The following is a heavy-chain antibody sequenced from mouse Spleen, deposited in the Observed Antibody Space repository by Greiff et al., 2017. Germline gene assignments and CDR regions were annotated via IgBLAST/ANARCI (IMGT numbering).Heavy chain of an antibody. CDR3: ARQAYGAWFAY. D-gene: IGHD1-1*01. Sequence: EVKLMESGGGLVKPGGSLKLSCAASGFTFSSYAMSWVRQTPEKRLEWVATISSGGSYTYYPDSVKGRFTISRDNAKNTLYLQRSSVRSEDTAMYYCARQAYGAWFAYWGQGTLVTVSA. V-gene: IGHV5-9-3*01. CDR1: GFTFSSYA. CDR2: ISSGGSYT. J-gene: IGHJ3*01.